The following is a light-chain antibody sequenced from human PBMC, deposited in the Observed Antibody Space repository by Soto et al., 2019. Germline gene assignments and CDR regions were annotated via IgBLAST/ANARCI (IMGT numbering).Light chain of an antibody. Sequence: QSVLTQPASVSGSPGQSITISCTGTSSDVGSYNLVSWYQQHPGKAPKLMIYEVSKRPSGVSNRFSGSKSGNTASLTISLLQAEYEADYYCCSYAGSSTFSYVFGTGTKVTVL. CDR1: SSDVGSYNL. CDR3: CSYAGSSTFSYV. J-gene: IGLJ1*01. CDR2: EVS. V-gene: IGLV2-23*02.